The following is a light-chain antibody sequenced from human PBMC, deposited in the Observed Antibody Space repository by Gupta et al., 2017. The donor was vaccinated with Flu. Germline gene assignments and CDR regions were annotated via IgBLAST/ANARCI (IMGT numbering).Light chain of an antibody. J-gene: IGKJ2*01. CDR2: AAS. CDR1: QSISIF. V-gene: IGKV1-39*01. Sequence: DIQMTQSPASLYAFVGDIVTITCRASQSISIFLNWYHQKPGKAPKLLIYAASNLQSGVPSRLSGSGSGTDFTLTISSLQPEDFAIYYCQQSFSTRPYTFGQGTKLDIK. CDR3: QQSFSTRPYT.